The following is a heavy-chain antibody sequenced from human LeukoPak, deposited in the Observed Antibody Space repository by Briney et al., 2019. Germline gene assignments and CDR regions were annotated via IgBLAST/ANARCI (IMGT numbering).Heavy chain of an antibody. CDR2: IYYSGST. Sequence: LETLSLTCSVSGGSISSTNCYWGWIRQPPGKGLEWIGSIYYSGSTYYNPSLKSRVTISVDTSKNQFSLNLSSVTAADAAVYHCARHLYGSGLHRIDYWGQGSLVTVSS. D-gene: IGHD6-19*01. CDR3: ARHLYGSGLHRIDY. V-gene: IGHV4-39*01. CDR1: GGSISSTNCY. J-gene: IGHJ4*02.